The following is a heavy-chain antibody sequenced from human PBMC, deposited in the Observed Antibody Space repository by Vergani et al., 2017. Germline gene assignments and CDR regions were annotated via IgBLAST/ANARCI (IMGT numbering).Heavy chain of an antibody. V-gene: IGHV3-9*01. CDR1: GFTFSSCA. J-gene: IGHJ6*03. Sequence: EVQLLESGGGLVQPGGSLRLSCAASGFTFSSCAMSWVRQAPGKGLEWVSGISWNSGSIGYADSVKGRFTISRDNAKNSLYLQMNSLRAEDTALYYCAKEKGYYYXMDVWGKGTTVTVSS. CDR2: ISWNSGSI. CDR3: AKEKGYYYXMDV.